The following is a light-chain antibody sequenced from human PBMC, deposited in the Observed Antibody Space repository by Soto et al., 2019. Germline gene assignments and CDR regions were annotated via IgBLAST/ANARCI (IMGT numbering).Light chain of an antibody. V-gene: IGLV1-47*01. CDR1: DSNIGSNS. J-gene: IGLJ3*02. CDR3: AAWDDSLNGQV. Sequence: QSVLTQPPSASGTAGQVVTISCSGGDSNIGSNSVYWYQHLPRMAPKLLIQTNNERPSGVPDRFSGSKSGTSVSLAISGLRSEDEATYYCAAWDDSLNGQVFGGGTKVTVL. CDR2: TNN.